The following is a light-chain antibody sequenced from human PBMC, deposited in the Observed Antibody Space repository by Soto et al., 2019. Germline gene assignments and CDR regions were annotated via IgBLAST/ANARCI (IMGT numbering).Light chain of an antibody. V-gene: IGKV3-20*01. CDR1: QIVSNNY. CDR2: GAS. Sequence: VLTQSPGTLSSSPGGRVSLSCRASQIVSNNYLAWYRQKSGQAPRLLIFGASNRATGIPDRFSGSGSGTDFTLTISGLEPEDFAVYFCQQYSGSVLTFGGGTKV. J-gene: IGKJ4*01. CDR3: QQYSGSVLT.